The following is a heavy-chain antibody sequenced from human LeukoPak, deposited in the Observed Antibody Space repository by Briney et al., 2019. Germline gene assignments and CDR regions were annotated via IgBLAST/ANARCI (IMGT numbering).Heavy chain of an antibody. CDR3: VRDGGVSGYDLLDY. CDR2: INQDGSEE. J-gene: IGHJ4*02. D-gene: IGHD5-12*01. V-gene: IGHV3-7*01. CDR1: GFAFSNYW. Sequence: GGSLRLSCAASGFAFSNYWMTWVRQAPGKGLEWVAHINQDGSEEHYMDSVKARFTISRDNAKNSLSLQMNSLGAEDTAVYYCVRDGGVSGYDLLDYWGQGTLVTVSS.